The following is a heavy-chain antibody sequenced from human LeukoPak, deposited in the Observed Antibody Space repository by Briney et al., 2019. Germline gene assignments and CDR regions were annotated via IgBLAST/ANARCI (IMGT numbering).Heavy chain of an antibody. CDR3: ARDHYYNSSGYFSENPPGEPDY. CDR2: IIPIFGTA. V-gene: IGHV1-69*05. CDR1: GGTFSSYA. J-gene: IGHJ4*02. Sequence: ASAKVSCKASGGTFSSYAISWVRQAPGQGLEWVGRIIPIFGTANYAQKFQGRVTITTDESTSTAYMELSSLRSEDTAVYYCARDHYYNSSGYFSENPPGEPDYWGQGTLVTVSS. D-gene: IGHD3-22*01.